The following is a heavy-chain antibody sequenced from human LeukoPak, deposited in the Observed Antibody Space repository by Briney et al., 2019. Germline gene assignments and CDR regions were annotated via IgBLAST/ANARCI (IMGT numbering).Heavy chain of an antibody. CDR3: ARRVVESAVITERNWFDP. D-gene: IGHD4-11*01. CDR1: GDSISSYC. V-gene: IGHV4-59*08. CDR2: MCYSGST. J-gene: IGHJ5*02. Sequence: SETLSLTCTVAGDSISSYCWSWVRQPPGKGLEWIGSMCYSGSTNYNPSLKSRVAISIDTSKNQFSLKLSSVTAADTAVYYCARRVVESAVITERNWFDPWGQGTLVTVSS.